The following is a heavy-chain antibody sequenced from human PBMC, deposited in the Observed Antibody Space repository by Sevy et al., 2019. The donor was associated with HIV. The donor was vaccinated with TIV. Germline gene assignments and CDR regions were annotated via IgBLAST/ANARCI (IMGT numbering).Heavy chain of an antibody. CDR1: GYTFTGYY. Sequence: ASVKVSCKASGYTFTGYYIHWVRQAPGQGLEWMGWINPNSGATNYAQKFQGSVTMTRDTSISTAYMELSRLRSDDTAGYYCARGRRYISNWYTYYYGMDVWGQGTTVTISS. V-gene: IGHV1-2*04. D-gene: IGHD6-13*01. J-gene: IGHJ6*02. CDR2: INPNSGAT. CDR3: ARGRRYISNWYTYYYGMDV.